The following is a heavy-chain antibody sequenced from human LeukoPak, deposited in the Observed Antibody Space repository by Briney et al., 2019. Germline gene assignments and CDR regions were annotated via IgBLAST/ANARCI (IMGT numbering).Heavy chain of an antibody. J-gene: IGHJ6*03. V-gene: IGHV4-31*03. Sequence: PSQTLSLTCTVSGGSISSGGYYWSWIRQHPGKGLEWIGYIYYSGSTYYNSSLKSRVTISVDTSKNQFSLKLSSVTAADTAVYYCARSPKTRLNYYYMDVWGKGTTVTVYS. CDR1: GGSISSGGYY. CDR2: IYYSGST. CDR3: ARSPKTRLNYYYMDV. D-gene: IGHD6-25*01.